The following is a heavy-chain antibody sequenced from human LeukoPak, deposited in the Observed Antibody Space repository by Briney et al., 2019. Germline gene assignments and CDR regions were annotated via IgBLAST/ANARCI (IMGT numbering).Heavy chain of an antibody. D-gene: IGHD3-9*01. CDR2: IYTSGST. Sequence: SQTLSLTCTVSGGSISSGSYYWSWIRQPAGKGLEWIGRIYTSGSTNYNPSLKSRVTISVDTSKNQFSLKLSSVTAADTAVYYCARGLRYDILPGPSWFDPWGQGTLVTVSS. CDR3: ARGLRYDILPGPSWFDP. J-gene: IGHJ5*02. V-gene: IGHV4-61*02. CDR1: GGSISSGSYY.